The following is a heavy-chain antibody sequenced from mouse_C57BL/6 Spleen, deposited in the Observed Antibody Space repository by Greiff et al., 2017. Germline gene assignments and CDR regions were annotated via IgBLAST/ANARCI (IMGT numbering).Heavy chain of an antibody. CDR1: GYAFTNYL. V-gene: IGHV1-54*01. Sequence: QVQLKQSGAELVRPGTSVKVSCKASGYAFTNYLIEWVKQRPGQGLEWSGVINPGSGGTNYNEKFKGKATLTADKSSSTAYMQLSSLTSEDSAVYFCARQDTTVVATDAMDYWGQGTSVTVSS. CDR3: ARQDTTVVATDAMDY. D-gene: IGHD1-1*01. CDR2: INPGSGGT. J-gene: IGHJ4*01.